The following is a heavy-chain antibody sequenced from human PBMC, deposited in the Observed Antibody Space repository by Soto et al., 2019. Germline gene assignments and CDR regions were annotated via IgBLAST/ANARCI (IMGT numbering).Heavy chain of an antibody. CDR3: ARSNSGYYKWFDP. Sequence: SETLSLTCTVSGDSISNSNYYWGWIRQPPGKGLEWIANIYYSGITYYNPSLKSRVAISVDTSKNQFSLKLSSVTAADTAIYYCARSNSGYYKWFDPWGQGTLVTRLL. CDR1: GDSISNSNYY. V-gene: IGHV4-39*01. J-gene: IGHJ5*02. CDR2: IYYSGIT. D-gene: IGHD3-22*01.